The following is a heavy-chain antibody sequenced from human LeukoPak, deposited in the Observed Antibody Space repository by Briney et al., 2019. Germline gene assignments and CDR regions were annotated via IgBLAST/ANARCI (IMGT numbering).Heavy chain of an antibody. CDR2: IYHSGNT. Sequence: SETLSLTCTVSGGSISSGDYYWSWIRQPPGKGLEWIGYIYHSGNTYYNPSLKSRVTISVDRSKNHFSLKLSSVTAADTAMYYCARADDDDNWFDPWGQGTLVTVSS. CDR3: ARADDDDNWFDP. D-gene: IGHD3-3*01. CDR1: GGSISSGDYY. V-gene: IGHV4-30-2*01. J-gene: IGHJ5*02.